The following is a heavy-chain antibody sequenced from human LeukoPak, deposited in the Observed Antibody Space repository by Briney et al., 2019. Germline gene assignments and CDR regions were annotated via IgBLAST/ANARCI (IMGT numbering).Heavy chain of an antibody. J-gene: IGHJ6*02. CDR3: ARGYADYYYGMDV. D-gene: IGHD1-1*01. CDR1: GGSINFYY. V-gene: IGHV4-59*01. Sequence: SETLSLTCTVSGGSINFYYWSWIRQPPGKGLEWIGYIYYSGSTNYNPSLKSRVTISVDTSKNQFSLKLSSVTAADTAVYYCARGYADYYYGMDVWGQGTTVTVSS. CDR2: IYYSGST.